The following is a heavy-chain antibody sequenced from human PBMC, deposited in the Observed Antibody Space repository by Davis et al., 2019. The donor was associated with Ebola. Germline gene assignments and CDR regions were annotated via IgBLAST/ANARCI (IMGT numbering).Heavy chain of an antibody. CDR3: ARDSGYSSSWEFDY. V-gene: IGHV3-48*02. Sequence: GESLKISCAASGFTFSSYSMNWVRQAPGKGLEWVSYISSSSSTIYYADSVKGRFTISRDNAKNSLYLQMNSLRDEDTAVYYCARDSGYSSSWEFDYWGQGTLVTVSS. CDR2: ISSSSSTI. D-gene: IGHD6-13*01. J-gene: IGHJ4*02. CDR1: GFTFSSYS.